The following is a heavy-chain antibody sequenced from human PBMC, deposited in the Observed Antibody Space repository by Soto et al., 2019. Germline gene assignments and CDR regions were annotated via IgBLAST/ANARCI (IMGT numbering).Heavy chain of an antibody. J-gene: IGHJ6*02. V-gene: IGHV3-23*01. CDR2: ISGSGGSS. CDR1: GFAFSTYA. CDR3: AKVTKRAAAGRYEYYKYGMDV. D-gene: IGHD6-13*01. Sequence: GGSLRLSCAASGFAFSTYAMTWVRQAPGKGLEWVSVISGSGGSSYYADSVKGRYTISRDNSKNTLFLQMNGLRAEDTAVYYCAKVTKRAAAGRYEYYKYGMDVWGQGTTGTVS.